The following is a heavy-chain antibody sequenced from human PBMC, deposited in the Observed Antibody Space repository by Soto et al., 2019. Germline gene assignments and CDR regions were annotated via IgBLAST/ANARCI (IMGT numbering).Heavy chain of an antibody. CDR1: GGSISSYY. Sequence: SETLSLTCTVSGGSISSYYWSWIRQPPGKGLEWIGYIYYSGSTNYNPSLKSRVAISVDTSKNQFSLKLSSVTAADTAVYYCARDAYYDFWSGGFDIWGQGTMVTVSS. J-gene: IGHJ3*02. CDR3: ARDAYYDFWSGGFDI. CDR2: IYYSGST. D-gene: IGHD3-3*01. V-gene: IGHV4-59*01.